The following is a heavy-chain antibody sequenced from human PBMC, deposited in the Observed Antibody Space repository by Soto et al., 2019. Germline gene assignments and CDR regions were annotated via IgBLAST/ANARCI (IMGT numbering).Heavy chain of an antibody. CDR2: IYYTERT. CDR3: ARHSGFVCDYPRWFDP. J-gene: IGHJ5*02. V-gene: IGHV4-39*01. D-gene: IGHD3-16*01. CDR1: GDSITTNNYH. Sequence: SETLSLTCTVSGDSITTNNYHWGWIRQPPGKGLEWIGTIYYTERTHDNPSLKSRVTLSVDTSRNQFSLKMTSVTAADAGVYFCARHSGFVCDYPRWFDPWGPGILVTVSS.